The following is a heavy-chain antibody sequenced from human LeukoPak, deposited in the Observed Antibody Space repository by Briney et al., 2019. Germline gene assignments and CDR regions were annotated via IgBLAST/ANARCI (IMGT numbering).Heavy chain of an antibody. V-gene: IGHV1-69*13. CDR1: GGTFSSYA. J-gene: IGHJ6*03. D-gene: IGHD4-17*01. Sequence: ASVKVSCKASGGTFSSYAISWVRQAPGQGLEWMGGIIPIFGTANYAQKFQGRVTITADESTSTAYMELSSLRSEDTAVYYCASHYGEGYYYYYMDVWGKGTTVTVSS. CDR2: IIPIFGTA. CDR3: ASHYGEGYYYYYMDV.